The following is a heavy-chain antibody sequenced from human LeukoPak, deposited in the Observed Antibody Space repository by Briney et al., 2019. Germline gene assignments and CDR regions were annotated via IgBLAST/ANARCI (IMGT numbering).Heavy chain of an antibody. CDR1: GFTFSSYS. CDR3: ARAPYGITFGPGDY. CDR2: ISSSSSYI. D-gene: IGHD3-16*01. J-gene: IGHJ4*02. V-gene: IGHV3-21*01. Sequence: PGGSLRLSCAASGFTFSSYSMNWVRQAPGKGLEWVSSISSSSSYIYYADSVKGRFTISRDNAKNSLYLQMNSLRAEDTAVYYCARAPYGITFGPGDYWGQGTLDTVSS.